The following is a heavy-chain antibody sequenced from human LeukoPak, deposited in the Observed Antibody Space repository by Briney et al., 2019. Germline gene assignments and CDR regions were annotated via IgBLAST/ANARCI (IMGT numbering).Heavy chain of an antibody. CDR1: GGTFSSYA. J-gene: IGHJ4*02. D-gene: IGHD3-9*01. Sequence: ASVKVSCKASGGTFSSYAISWVRQAPGQGLEWMGRIIPILGIANYAQKFQSRVTITADKSTSTAYMELSSLRSEDTAVYYCARDRDFDWLPFDYWGQGTLVTVSS. CDR2: IIPILGIA. CDR3: ARDRDFDWLPFDY. V-gene: IGHV1-69*04.